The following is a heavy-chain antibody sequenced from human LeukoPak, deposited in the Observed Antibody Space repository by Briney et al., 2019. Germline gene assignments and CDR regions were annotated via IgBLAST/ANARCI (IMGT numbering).Heavy chain of an antibody. CDR2: IYTSGST. CDR3: ARQMRTYYYDSSGYGGAFDI. CDR1: GGSISSYY. D-gene: IGHD3-22*01. J-gene: IGHJ3*02. Sequence: NPSETLSLTCTVSGGSISSYYWSWIRQPAGKGLEWIGRIYTSGSTNYNPSLKSRITMSVDTSKNQFSLKLSSVTAADTAVYYCARQMRTYYYDSSGYGGAFDIWGQGTMVTVSS. V-gene: IGHV4-4*07.